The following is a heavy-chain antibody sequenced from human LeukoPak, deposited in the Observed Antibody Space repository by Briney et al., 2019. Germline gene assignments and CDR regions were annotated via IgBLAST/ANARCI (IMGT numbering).Heavy chain of an antibody. D-gene: IGHD7-27*01. V-gene: IGHV3-74*01. CDR1: GFTFSNYW. Sequence: GGSLRLSCAASGFTFSNYWMHWVRRAPGKGLVWVSRLDSDGSGTTYADSVKGRFTISRDNARNTLYLLMDSLRAEDTAVYYCARANWGNALDIWGQGTKVTVSS. CDR3: ARANWGNALDI. J-gene: IGHJ3*02. CDR2: LDSDGSGT.